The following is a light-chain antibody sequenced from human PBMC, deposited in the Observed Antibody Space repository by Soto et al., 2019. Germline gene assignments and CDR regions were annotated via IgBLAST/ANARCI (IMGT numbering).Light chain of an antibody. CDR1: RGIGST. CDR2: DTS. Sequence: EVVMTQSPATLSVSPGERATLSCRASRGIGSTLAWYQQKPGQTPRLLIYDTSTRATGVPARFIGSASGTEFTLTITSLQSEDFAVYYCQHYVNWKLKFGGGTKVDIK. J-gene: IGKJ4*02. V-gene: IGKV3-15*01. CDR3: QHYVNWKLK.